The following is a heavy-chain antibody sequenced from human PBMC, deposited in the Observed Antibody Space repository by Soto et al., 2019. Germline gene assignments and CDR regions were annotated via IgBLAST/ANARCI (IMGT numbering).Heavy chain of an antibody. J-gene: IGHJ6*02. CDR3: AKGAAGVDV. CDR1: GFTFTNYG. V-gene: IGHV3-23*01. Sequence: VQLLESGGGLVQPGGSLRLSCAASGFTFTNYGMTWVRQAPGKGLEWVSALSGSGGSTYYADSVKGRFTISRDNSKNTLYLQMNSLRAEDTAVYYCAKGAAGVDVWGQGTTVTVSS. CDR2: LSGSGGST. D-gene: IGHD6-13*01.